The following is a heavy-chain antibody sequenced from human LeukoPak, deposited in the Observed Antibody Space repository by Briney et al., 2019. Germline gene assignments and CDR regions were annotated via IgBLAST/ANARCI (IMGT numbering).Heavy chain of an antibody. V-gene: IGHV4-38-2*02. D-gene: IGHD4-11*01. J-gene: IGHJ4*02. CDR1: GYSISSGYY. CDR3: ARDRNYYFDY. CDR2: IYHSGST. Sequence: KPSETLFLTCAVSGYSISSGYYWGWIRQPPGKGLEWVGSIYHSGSTYYNPSLKSRVTISVDTSKNQFSLKLSSVTAADTAVYYCARDRNYYFDYWGQGTLVTVSS.